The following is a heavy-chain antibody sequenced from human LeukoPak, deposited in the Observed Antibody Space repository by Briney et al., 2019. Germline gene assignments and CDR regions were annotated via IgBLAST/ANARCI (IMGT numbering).Heavy chain of an antibody. CDR2: SSGSGTST. J-gene: IGHJ6*04. V-gene: IGHV3-11*04. CDR3: AELGITMIGGV. Sequence: PGGSLRLSCAASGLTFSDYYMSWVRQAPGKGLEWISYSSGSGTSTHYADSVKGRFTISRDNTKNSLYLQMSSLRAEDTAVYYCAELGITMIGGVWSKGTTVTISS. CDR1: GLTFSDYY. D-gene: IGHD3-10*02.